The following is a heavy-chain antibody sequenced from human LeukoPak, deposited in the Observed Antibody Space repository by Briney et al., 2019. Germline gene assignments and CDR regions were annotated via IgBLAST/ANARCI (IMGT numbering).Heavy chain of an antibody. V-gene: IGHV4-34*01. J-gene: IGHJ3*02. Sequence: PSETLSLTCAVYGASFSGYYWSWIRQPPGKGLEWIGEINHSGSTNYNPSLKSRVPISVDTSRDQFSLKLSSVTAADTAVYYCAKSNGYGLVDIWGQGTMVTVSS. CDR1: GASFSGYY. D-gene: IGHD3-10*01. CDR3: AKSNGYGLVDI. CDR2: INHSGST.